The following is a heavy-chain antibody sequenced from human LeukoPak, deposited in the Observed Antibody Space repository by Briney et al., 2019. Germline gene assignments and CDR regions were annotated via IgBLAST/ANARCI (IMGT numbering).Heavy chain of an antibody. Sequence: SETLSLTCSVSGGSVNIDSYYWSWIRQPPGKGLEWIGEINHSGSTNYNPSLKSRVTISVDTSKNQFSLKLSSVTAADTAVYYCARESRDSSGYYLWGQGTLVTVSS. CDR3: ARESRDSSGYYL. D-gene: IGHD3-22*01. J-gene: IGHJ4*02. CDR2: INHSGST. V-gene: IGHV4-34*01. CDR1: GGSVNIDSYY.